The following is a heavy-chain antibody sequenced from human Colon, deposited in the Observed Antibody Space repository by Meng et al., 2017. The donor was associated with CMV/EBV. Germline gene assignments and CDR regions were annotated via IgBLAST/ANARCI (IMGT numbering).Heavy chain of an antibody. D-gene: IGHD4-17*01. CDR2: IYYSGYT. V-gene: IGHV4-39*07. CDR1: VASIGESPFY. CDR3: ATDYGDYYFDR. J-gene: IGHJ4*02. Sequence: KPSPTLALTCPVSVASIGESPFYWGWIRRTTGKGLVCIVNIYYSGYTYYNPSLKSRLTISVDTSKNQFSLKLTSVTAADTAVYYCATDYGDYYFDRWGQGTLVTVSS.